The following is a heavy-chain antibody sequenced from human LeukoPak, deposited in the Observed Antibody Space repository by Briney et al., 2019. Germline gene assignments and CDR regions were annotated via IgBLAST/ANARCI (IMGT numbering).Heavy chain of an antibody. Sequence: SETLSLTCTVSGGSTSGHFWSWVRQPPGKGLEWVGYRYYRGSTNYNPSLKSRVTISVDSSKNQFSLSLNSVTAADTAVYYCARHYGRGGFPTFYYYYYMDVWGKGTTVTVSS. CDR3: ARHYGRGGFPTFYYYYYMDV. J-gene: IGHJ6*03. CDR2: RYYRGST. CDR1: GGSTSGHF. V-gene: IGHV4-59*11. D-gene: IGHD3-10*01.